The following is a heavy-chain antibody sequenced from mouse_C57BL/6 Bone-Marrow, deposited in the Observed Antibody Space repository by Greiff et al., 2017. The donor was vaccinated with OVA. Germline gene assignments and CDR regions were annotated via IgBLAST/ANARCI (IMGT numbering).Heavy chain of an antibody. CDR3: ARDYPRAWFAY. D-gene: IGHD5-5*01. J-gene: IGHJ3*01. Sequence: EVKVVESGGGLVKPGGSLKLSCAASGFTFSDYGMHWVRQAPEKGLEWVAYISSGSSTIYYADTVKGRFTISRDNAKNTLFLQMTSLRSEDTAMYYCARDYPRAWFAYWGQGTLVTVSA. CDR1: GFTFSDYG. V-gene: IGHV5-17*01. CDR2: ISSGSSTI.